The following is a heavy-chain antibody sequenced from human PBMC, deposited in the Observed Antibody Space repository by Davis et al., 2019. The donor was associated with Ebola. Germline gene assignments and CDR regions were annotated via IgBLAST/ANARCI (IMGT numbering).Heavy chain of an antibody. CDR1: GGSFSGYY. CDR2: INHSGST. D-gene: IGHD2-15*01. CDR3: ARVGVVVAAETIYYYYGMDV. V-gene: IGHV4-34*01. J-gene: IGHJ6*02. Sequence: SETLSLTCAVYGGSFSGYYWSWIRQPPGKGLEWIGEINHSGSTNYNPSLKSRVTISVDKSKNQFSLKLSSVTAADTAVYYCARVGVVVAAETIYYYYGMDVWGQGTTVTVSS.